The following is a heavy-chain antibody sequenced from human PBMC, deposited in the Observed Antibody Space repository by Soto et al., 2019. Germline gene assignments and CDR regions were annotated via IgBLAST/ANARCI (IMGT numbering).Heavy chain of an antibody. CDR3: ARGGRKSSGWYEAPRYYYGMDV. CDR1: GASISSDAYY. Sequence: SETLSLTCAVSGASISSDAYYWSWIRQHPGKGLEWIGFISHSGSTYYNPSLKSRVTISVDTSKNQFSLKLTSVTAADTAVYYCARGGRKSSGWYEAPRYYYGMDVWGQGTTVTVSS. CDR2: ISHSGST. J-gene: IGHJ6*02. V-gene: IGHV4-31*11. D-gene: IGHD6-19*01.